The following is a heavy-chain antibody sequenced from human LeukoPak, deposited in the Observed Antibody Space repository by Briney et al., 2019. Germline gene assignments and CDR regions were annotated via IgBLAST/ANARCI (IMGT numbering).Heavy chain of an antibody. CDR3: ARGGTLVRGVAILYGMDV. CDR1: GYSITSYD. J-gene: IGHJ6*02. V-gene: IGHV1-8*01. CDR2: MNSNSGNT. D-gene: IGHD3-10*01. Sequence: ASVMVSCRASGYSITSYDINWMRQAAGQGLEWVGWMNSNSGNTGYARKFQGRVTLTRDTSINTAYMEVNSLTSEDTAVYYCARGGTLVRGVAILYGMDVWGQGTTVTVSS.